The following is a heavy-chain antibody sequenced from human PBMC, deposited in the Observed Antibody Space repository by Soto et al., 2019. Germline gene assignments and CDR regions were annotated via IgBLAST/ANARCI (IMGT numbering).Heavy chain of an antibody. CDR3: TRVPISQSFFDY. D-gene: IGHD2-21*01. CDR2: IRSKSQGGTA. J-gene: IGHJ4*02. V-gene: IGHV3-49*04. Sequence: AGGTLRLSCTASGCTFGGYALTWVRQAPRKGLEVVGFIRSKSQGGTAQYAASVKGIFIILGDDSKSIAYLQMNSLKTETAAVYYCTRVPISQSFFDYWGQGTLVTVSS. CDR1: GCTFGGYA.